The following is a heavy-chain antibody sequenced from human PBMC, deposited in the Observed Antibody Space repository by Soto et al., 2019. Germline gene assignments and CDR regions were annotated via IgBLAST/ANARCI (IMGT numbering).Heavy chain of an antibody. CDR2: IATGNGNT. CDR1: GYTFTDYA. Sequence: QVQLVQSGAEVKKPGASVKVSCKTSGYTFTDYAIHWVRQAPGQRLEWMGWIATGNGNTKFSQKFQGRVTITRDTSATTAYMEFTSLRSEDTAVYYCAKGSRMWTPDYWGQGTLVTVSS. CDR3: AKGSRMWTPDY. D-gene: IGHD2-21*01. J-gene: IGHJ4*02. V-gene: IGHV1-3*04.